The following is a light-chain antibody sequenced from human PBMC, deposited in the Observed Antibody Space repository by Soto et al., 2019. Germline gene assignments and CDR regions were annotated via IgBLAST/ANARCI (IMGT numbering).Light chain of an antibody. CDR1: QSVSNN. Sequence: ILMTQSPATLSVSPGERATLSCRASQSVSNNLAWYQQKPGQAPRLLLYGAYTKATGITARFNGSGSRTECTLTCSGLQSEDFAVYYVQQYNNWLRCTSGKGTKVQVK. J-gene: IGKJ1*01. CDR2: GAY. V-gene: IGKV3-15*01. CDR3: QQYNNWLRCT.